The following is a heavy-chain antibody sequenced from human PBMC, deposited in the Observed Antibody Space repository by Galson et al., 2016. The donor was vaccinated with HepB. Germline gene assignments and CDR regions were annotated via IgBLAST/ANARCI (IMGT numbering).Heavy chain of an antibody. J-gene: IGHJ4*02. CDR3: VKALRRAPPYYLDF. CDR1: GFTFSGSA. V-gene: IGHV3-23*01. CDR2: ISGTGVYT. D-gene: IGHD3-16*01. Sequence: GFTFSGSAMHWVRQAPGEGLEWVSDISGTGVYTDYADSVKGRFTISRDNSRNTLFLHLESLRVEDTAVYYCVKALRRAPPYYLDFWGQGTLVVVSS.